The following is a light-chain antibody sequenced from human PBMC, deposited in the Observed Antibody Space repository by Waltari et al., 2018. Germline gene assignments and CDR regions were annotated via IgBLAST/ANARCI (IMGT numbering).Light chain of an antibody. V-gene: IGLV2-14*01. Sequence: QSALTQPASVSGSPGQSITISCTGTSSDVGGYNSVSWYPLYPGKVPKLMIYDVGNRPSGVSNRFSGSKSGNTASLTISGLQAGDEADYYCSSYTSSSTYVFGTGTQVTVL. J-gene: IGLJ1*01. CDR3: SSYTSSSTYV. CDR1: SSDVGGYNS. CDR2: DVG.